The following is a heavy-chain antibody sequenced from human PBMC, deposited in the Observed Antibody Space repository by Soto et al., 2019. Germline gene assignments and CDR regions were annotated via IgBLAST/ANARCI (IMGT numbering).Heavy chain of an antibody. CDR1: GGSISSYF. J-gene: IGHJ4*02. D-gene: IGHD6-13*01. Sequence: PSETLSLTCTVSGGSISSYFWSWIRQPAGKGLEWIGRIYASGSTSYNPSLKSRVTMSVDTSKNQFSLKLSSVTAADTAVYYCARCPSGYSSSWYYFDYWGQGALVTVSS. V-gene: IGHV4-4*07. CDR2: IYASGST. CDR3: ARCPSGYSSSWYYFDY.